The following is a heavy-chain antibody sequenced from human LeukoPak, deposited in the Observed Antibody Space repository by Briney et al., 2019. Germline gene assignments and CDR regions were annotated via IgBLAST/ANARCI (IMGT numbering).Heavy chain of an antibody. J-gene: IGHJ5*02. CDR3: ARGSRSRRRITMIVVVNWFDP. Sequence: GSLRLSCAASGVTFSDYCMSWIRQPPGKGLEWIGEINHSGSTNYNPSLKSRVTISVDTSKNQFSLKLSSVTAADTAVYYCARGSRSRRRITMIVVVNWFDPWGQGTLVTVSS. CDR1: GVTFSDYC. CDR2: INHSGST. V-gene: IGHV4-34*01. D-gene: IGHD3-22*01.